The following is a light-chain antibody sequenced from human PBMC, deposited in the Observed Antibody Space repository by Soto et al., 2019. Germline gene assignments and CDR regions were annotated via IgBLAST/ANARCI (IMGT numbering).Light chain of an antibody. Sequence: EIVMTQSPATLSVSPGERATLSCRASQSVATNLAWYQQKPGQAPRLLIYAASTRATGIPARFSGSGSGTEFTLTISSLQSEDFAVYYCHQYDTWPPYTFGQGTKLEIK. CDR2: AAS. CDR3: HQYDTWPPYT. CDR1: QSVATN. J-gene: IGKJ2*01. V-gene: IGKV3-15*01.